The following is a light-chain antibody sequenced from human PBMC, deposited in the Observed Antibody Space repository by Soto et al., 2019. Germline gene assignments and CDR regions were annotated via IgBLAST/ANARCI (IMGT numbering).Light chain of an antibody. J-gene: IGKJ2*01. V-gene: IGKV3-20*01. CDR1: QSVSSSY. CDR3: QQYGSSPMYT. Sequence: EIVLTQSPGTLSLSPGAGATLSCRASQSVSSSYLAWYQQKPGQAPRLLIYGASSMATGIPDRFSSSGSGTDFTLTISRLEPEDFAVYYCQQYGSSPMYTCGQGTKLESK. CDR2: GAS.